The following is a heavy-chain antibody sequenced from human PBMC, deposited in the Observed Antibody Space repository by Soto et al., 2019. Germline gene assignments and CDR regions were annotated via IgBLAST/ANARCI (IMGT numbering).Heavy chain of an antibody. J-gene: IGHJ6*02. Sequence: PSETLSLTCTVSGGSISSYYWSWIRQPPGKGLEWIGYIYYSGSTNYNPSLKSRVTISVDTSKNQFSLKLSSVTAADTAVYYCARDSLLWFGEPPGGMDVWGQGTTVTV. V-gene: IGHV4-59*01. CDR2: IYYSGST. D-gene: IGHD3-10*01. CDR1: GGSISSYY. CDR3: ARDSLLWFGEPPGGMDV.